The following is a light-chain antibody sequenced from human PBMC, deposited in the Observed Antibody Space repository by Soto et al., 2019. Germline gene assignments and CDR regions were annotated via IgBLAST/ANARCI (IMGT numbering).Light chain of an antibody. V-gene: IGLV2-14*01. CDR3: SSFRSSSTSYV. CDR1: SSDVGGYNY. Sequence: ALTQPASVSGSPGQPITISCTGTSSDVGGYNYVSWYQQHPGKAPKLMIYDVSNRPSGVSNRFSGSKSANTASLTISGLQAEDEADYYCSSFRSSSTSYVFGTGTKVTVL. CDR2: DVS. J-gene: IGLJ1*01.